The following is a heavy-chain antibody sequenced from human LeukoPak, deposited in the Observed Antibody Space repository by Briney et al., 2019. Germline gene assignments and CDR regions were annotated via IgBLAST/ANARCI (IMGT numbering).Heavy chain of an antibody. J-gene: IGHJ3*02. D-gene: IGHD2-15*01. Sequence: SETLSLTCTVSGGSISSSSYYWGWIRQPPGKGLEWIGSIYYSGSTYYNPSLKSRVTISVDTSKNQFSLKLSSVTAADTAVYYCARDKKVNELYAFDIWGQGTMVTVSS. V-gene: IGHV4-39*07. CDR1: GGSISSSSYY. CDR3: ARDKKVNELYAFDI. CDR2: IYYSGST.